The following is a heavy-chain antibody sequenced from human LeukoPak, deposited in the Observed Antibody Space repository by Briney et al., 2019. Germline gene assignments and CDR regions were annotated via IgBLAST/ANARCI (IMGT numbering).Heavy chain of an antibody. Sequence: SETLSLTCTVSGASISSYYWTWIRQPAGEGLEWIGRIYTSGSTNYNPSLKSRVTISVDTSKNQFSLKLSSVTAADTAVYYCARDPTPYYWYFDLWGRGTLVTVSS. D-gene: IGHD2-15*01. J-gene: IGHJ2*01. CDR2: IYTSGST. V-gene: IGHV4-4*07. CDR1: GASISSYY. CDR3: ARDPTPYYWYFDL.